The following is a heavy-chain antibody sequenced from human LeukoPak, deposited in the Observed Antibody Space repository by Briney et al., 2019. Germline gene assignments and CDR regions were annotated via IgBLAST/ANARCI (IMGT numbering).Heavy chain of an antibody. Sequence: GGSLRLSCIASGFIVTTNYMTWVRQAPGKGLEWVALLDSAGDRYYADSVKGRFIISRVNSKNTLYLQLNTLRVEDTAMYYCARDKRNFWVGAGGRSHYSGLDVWGQGTTVTVAS. V-gene: IGHV3-53*01. D-gene: IGHD3-3*01. CDR2: LDSAGDR. CDR3: ARDKRNFWVGAGGRSHYSGLDV. J-gene: IGHJ6*02. CDR1: GFIVTTNY.